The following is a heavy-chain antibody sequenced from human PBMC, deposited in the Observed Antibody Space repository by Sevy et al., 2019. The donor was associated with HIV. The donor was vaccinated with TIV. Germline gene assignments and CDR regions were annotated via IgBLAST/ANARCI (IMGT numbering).Heavy chain of an antibody. D-gene: IGHD1-1*01. CDR2: IFHSGKT. CDR3: ARALQP. Sequence: QSQTLSLTCAVSGYSITSGYYWAWIRQPPGKGLEWIGCIFHSGKTYYSPSLKSRVTMSIDTSKNQFSLQLTSVTAADTAIYYCARALQPWGQGTLVTVSS. CDR1: GYSITSGYY. J-gene: IGHJ4*02. V-gene: IGHV4-38-2*01.